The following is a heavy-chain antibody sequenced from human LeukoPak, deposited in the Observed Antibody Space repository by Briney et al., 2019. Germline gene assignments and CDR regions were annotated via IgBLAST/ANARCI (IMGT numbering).Heavy chain of an antibody. Sequence: PGGSLRLSCAASGFTFSSNWMHWVRQAPGKGLVWVSRINEDGSTTNYADSVKGRSTIFRDNAKNTLYLQMNSLRAEDTAVYYCARDYGDYYFDYWGQGTLVTVSS. D-gene: IGHD4-17*01. J-gene: IGHJ4*02. V-gene: IGHV3-74*01. CDR2: INEDGSTT. CDR3: ARDYGDYYFDY. CDR1: GFTFSSNW.